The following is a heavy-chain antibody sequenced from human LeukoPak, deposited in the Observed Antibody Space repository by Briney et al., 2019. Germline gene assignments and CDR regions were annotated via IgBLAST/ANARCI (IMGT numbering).Heavy chain of an antibody. D-gene: IGHD2-2*01. V-gene: IGHV4-59*01. Sequence: SETLSLTCTVSGGSISSYYWSWIRQPPGKGLEWIGYIYYSGSTNYNPSLKSRVTISVDTSKSQFSLKLSSVTAADTAVYYCARVPDTYGMDVWGQGTTVTVSS. J-gene: IGHJ6*02. CDR1: GGSISSYY. CDR3: ARVPDTYGMDV. CDR2: IYYSGST.